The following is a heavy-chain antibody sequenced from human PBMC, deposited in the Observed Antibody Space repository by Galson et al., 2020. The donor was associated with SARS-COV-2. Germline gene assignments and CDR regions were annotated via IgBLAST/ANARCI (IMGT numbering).Heavy chain of an antibody. Sequence: SQTLSLTCTVAGGSITNGNYYWSWVRQPAGKGLEWIGRIYATGSTIYNPYLKSRVTLSVDTSKNQLSLKLRSVTAADTAVYYCARFGYYNILTGHYTYDFDSWGQGALVTVSS. CDR1: GGSITNGNYY. CDR2: IYATGST. D-gene: IGHD3-9*01. V-gene: IGHV4-61*02. CDR3: ARFGYYNILTGHYTYDFDS. J-gene: IGHJ4*02.